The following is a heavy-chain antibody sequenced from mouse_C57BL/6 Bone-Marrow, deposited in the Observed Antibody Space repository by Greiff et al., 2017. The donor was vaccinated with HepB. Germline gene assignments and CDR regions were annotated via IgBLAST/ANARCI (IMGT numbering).Heavy chain of an antibody. CDR1: GFTFSSYG. CDR2: ICSGGSYT. J-gene: IGHJ1*03. CDR3: ARHYYGSSYRYFDV. V-gene: IGHV5-6*01. D-gene: IGHD1-1*01. Sequence: EVQLVESGGDLVKPGGSLKLSCAASGFTFSSYGLSWVRQTPDKRLEWVATICSGGSYTYYPASVKGRFTISRDNAKNTLYLQMSSLKSEDTAMYYCARHYYGSSYRYFDVWGTGTTVTVSS.